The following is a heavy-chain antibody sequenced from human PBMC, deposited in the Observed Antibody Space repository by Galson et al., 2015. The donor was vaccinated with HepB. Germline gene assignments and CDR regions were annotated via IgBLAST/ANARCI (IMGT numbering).Heavy chain of an antibody. Sequence: SVKVSCKASGYTFTGYYMHWVRQAPGQGLKWMGWINPNSGGTNYAQKFQGRVTMTRDTSISTAYMELSRLRSDDTAVYYCASLGYCSSTSCYSHQDYWGQGTLVTVSS. CDR3: ASLGYCSSTSCYSHQDY. CDR2: INPNSGGT. CDR1: GYTFTGYY. J-gene: IGHJ4*02. D-gene: IGHD2-2*02. V-gene: IGHV1-2*02.